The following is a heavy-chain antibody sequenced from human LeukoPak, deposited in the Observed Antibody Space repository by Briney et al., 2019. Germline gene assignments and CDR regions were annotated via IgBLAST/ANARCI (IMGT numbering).Heavy chain of an antibody. J-gene: IGHJ4*02. D-gene: IGHD3-16*02. Sequence: PGGSLRLSCAASGFTFSSYAMHWVRQAPGKGLEYVSAISSNGGSTYYANSVKGRFTISRDNSKNTLYLQMGSLRAEDMAVYYCARGEGYGDYVWGSYRPYYFDDWGQGTLVTVSS. CDR3: ARGEGYGDYVWGSYRPYYFDD. CDR1: GFTFSSYA. CDR2: ISSNGGST. V-gene: IGHV3-64*01.